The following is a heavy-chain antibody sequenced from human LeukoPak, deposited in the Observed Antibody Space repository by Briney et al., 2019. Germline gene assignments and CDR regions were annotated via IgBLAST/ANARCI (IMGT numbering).Heavy chain of an antibody. V-gene: IGHV4-4*07. CDR3: ARVLKPGNWFDP. D-gene: IGHD2-8*02. CDR2: IYTSEST. J-gene: IGHJ5*02. Sequence: SETLSLTCTVSGGSISSYYWSWIWHPAAKGVERIGRIYTSESTNYNPSLKSRVTMSVDTSKNQFSLKLSSVTAADTAVYYCARVLKPGNWFDPWGQGTLVTVSS. CDR1: GGSISSYY.